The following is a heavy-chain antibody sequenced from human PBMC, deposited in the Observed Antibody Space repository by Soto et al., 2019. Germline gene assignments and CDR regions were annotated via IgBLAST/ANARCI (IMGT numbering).Heavy chain of an antibody. J-gene: IGHJ4*02. CDR3: AQSKVRPPPNSSDY. CDR2: ISGSGGIT. D-gene: IGHD4-4*01. CDR1: GFTFSSYA. Sequence: PGGSLRLSCAASGFTFSSYAMSWFRQAPGKGLEWVSGISGSGGITYYADSAKGRFTISRDNSKNTLYLQLNSLRAEDTAVYYWAQSKVRPPPNSSDYRGPAPLLTLSS. V-gene: IGHV3-23*01.